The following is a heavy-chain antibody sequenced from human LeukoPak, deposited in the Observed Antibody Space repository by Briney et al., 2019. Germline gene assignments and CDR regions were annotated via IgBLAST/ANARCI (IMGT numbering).Heavy chain of an antibody. V-gene: IGHV3-23*01. CDR3: AKDEDTRGFDY. Sequence: GGSLRLSCAASKFTFSSYAISWVRQAPGKGLEWVSHITSDGTDTYHADSVKGRFTISRDNSKNTLYLQMNSLRAEDTAVYYCAKDEDTRGFDYWGQGTLVTVSS. D-gene: IGHD2-15*01. J-gene: IGHJ4*02. CDR1: KFTFSSYA. CDR2: ITSDGTDT.